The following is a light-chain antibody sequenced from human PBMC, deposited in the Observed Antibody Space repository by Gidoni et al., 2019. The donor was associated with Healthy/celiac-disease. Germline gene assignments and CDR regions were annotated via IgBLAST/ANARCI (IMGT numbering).Light chain of an antibody. V-gene: IGKV4-1*01. CDR1: RSILYNSNNKNY. J-gene: IGKJ4*01. CDR2: WAS. CDR3: QQYYTTPLT. Sequence: DIVMTPSPDSLAVSLGERATINCKSSRSILYNSNNKNYLAWYQQKPGQPPMLLVYWASTRESGVPDRCSGSGSGTDFTLAISSLQAEDVAVYYCQQYYTTPLTFXGXTKVEIK.